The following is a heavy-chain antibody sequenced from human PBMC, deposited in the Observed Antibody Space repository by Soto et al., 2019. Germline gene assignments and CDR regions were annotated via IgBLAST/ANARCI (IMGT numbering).Heavy chain of an antibody. D-gene: IGHD5-12*01. Sequence: QVQLQESGPGLVKPSETLSLTCTVSGGSISSYYWSWIRQPPGKGLEWIGYIYESGSTNYNPSLTSRVTISGDTSKTQFSLKLSSVTAADTAVYYCAKGGYGRFDYWGQGTLVSASS. CDR2: IYESGST. V-gene: IGHV4-59*01. CDR3: AKGGYGRFDY. CDR1: GGSISSYY. J-gene: IGHJ4*02.